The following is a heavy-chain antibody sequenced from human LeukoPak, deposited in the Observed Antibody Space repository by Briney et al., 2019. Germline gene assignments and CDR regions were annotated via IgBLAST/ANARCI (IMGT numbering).Heavy chain of an antibody. Sequence: PGGSLRLSCAASGFTFSSYNMNCVRQAPGKGLEWVSYISSSGSTIYYADSVKGRFTISRDNAKNSLYLQMNSLRAEDTAVYYCARRRSSSSNSYYYYGMDVWGQGTTVTVSS. CDR2: ISSSGSTI. D-gene: IGHD6-6*01. V-gene: IGHV3-48*03. CDR3: ARRRSSSSNSYYYYGMDV. CDR1: GFTFSSYN. J-gene: IGHJ6*02.